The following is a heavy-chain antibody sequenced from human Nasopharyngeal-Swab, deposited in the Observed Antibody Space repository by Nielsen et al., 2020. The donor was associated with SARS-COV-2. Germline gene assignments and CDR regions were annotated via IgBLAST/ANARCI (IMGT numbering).Heavy chain of an antibody. CDR1: GFTFSSYA. D-gene: IGHD2-2*01. Sequence: GESLKISCAASGFTFSSYAMSWVRQAPGKGLEWVSAISGSGGSTYYADSVKGRFTISRDNSKNTLYLQMNSLRAEDTAVYYCAGVVVGYQLPNWFDPWGQGTLVTVSS. CDR3: AGVVVGYQLPNWFDP. J-gene: IGHJ5*02. V-gene: IGHV3-23*01. CDR2: ISGSGGST.